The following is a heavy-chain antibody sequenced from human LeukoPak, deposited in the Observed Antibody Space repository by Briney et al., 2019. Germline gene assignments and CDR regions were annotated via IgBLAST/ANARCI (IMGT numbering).Heavy chain of an antibody. CDR1: GFTFSNYA. D-gene: IGHD6-19*01. V-gene: IGHV3-23*01. CDR2: ISGSGGST. Sequence: GGSLRLSCEASGFTFSNYAMHWVRQAPGKGLEWDSSISGSGGSTYYADSVKGRFTISRDNSQNTLYLQMNSLKAEDTAVYYCAKDRSGGGDYYFGMDVWGPGTTVTVSS. J-gene: IGHJ6*02. CDR3: AKDRSGGGDYYFGMDV.